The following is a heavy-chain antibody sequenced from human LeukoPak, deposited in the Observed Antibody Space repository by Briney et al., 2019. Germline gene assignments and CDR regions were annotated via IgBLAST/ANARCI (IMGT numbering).Heavy chain of an antibody. CDR2: IKSKTDGGTP. CDR3: TTEGGWSFYFDY. D-gene: IGHD2-15*01. V-gene: IGHV3-15*01. J-gene: IGHJ4*02. CDR1: GFTFNNPW. Sequence: GGSLRLSCAASGFTFNNPWMSWVRQAPGKGLEWVGRIKSKTDGGTPDYAAPVKGRFTISRDDSKNTLYLQMNSLKTEDTAVYYCTTEGGWSFYFDYWGQGTLVTVSS.